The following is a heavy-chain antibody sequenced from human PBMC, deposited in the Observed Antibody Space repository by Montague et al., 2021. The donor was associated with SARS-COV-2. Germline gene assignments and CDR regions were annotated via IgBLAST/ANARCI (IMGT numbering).Heavy chain of an antibody. Sequence: SETLSLTCSVSGVSISSGSYYWSWVRQPPGKGLEWIGYVYHTGSTNYNPSLKSRVTLSIDTSKNQFPPNLTSVTAADTAVYYCVREKYYFDDSGSKWGQGSLVTV. V-gene: IGHV4-61*01. CDR2: VYHTGST. J-gene: IGHJ4*02. CDR1: GVSISSGSYY. CDR3: VREKYYFDDSGSK. D-gene: IGHD3-22*01.